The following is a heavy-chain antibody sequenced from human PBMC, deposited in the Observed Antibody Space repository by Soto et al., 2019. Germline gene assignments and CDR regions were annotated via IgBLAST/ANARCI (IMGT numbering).Heavy chain of an antibody. D-gene: IGHD6-13*01. CDR1: GGPISSNYW. V-gene: IGHV4-4*01. J-gene: IGHJ5*02. CDR3: AVVSGGCSRSTCQIDP. CDR2: IYQSGQA. Sequence: QVQLQESGPGLVKPSGTLSLTCAVSGGPISSNYWWTRLRQSPEKGREWIGEIYQSGQAHYTASLNNRLTISLDKSKNQVLLELASVTAAGSAAYCCAVVSGGCSRSTCQIDPWGQGTLVTVSS.